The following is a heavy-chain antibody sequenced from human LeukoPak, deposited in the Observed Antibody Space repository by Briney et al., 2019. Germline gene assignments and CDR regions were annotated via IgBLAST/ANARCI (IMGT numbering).Heavy chain of an antibody. V-gene: IGHV1-24*01. CDR2: FDPEDGET. D-gene: IGHD3-3*01. J-gene: IGHJ4*02. Sequence: ASVKVSCKVSGYTLTELSMHWVRHAPGKGLEWMGGFDPEDGETIYAQKFQGRVTMTEDTSTDTAYMELSSLRSEDTAVYYCATNAVLWSGELAHAFDYWGQVTLVTVSS. CDR3: ATNAVLWSGELAHAFDY. CDR1: GYTLTELS.